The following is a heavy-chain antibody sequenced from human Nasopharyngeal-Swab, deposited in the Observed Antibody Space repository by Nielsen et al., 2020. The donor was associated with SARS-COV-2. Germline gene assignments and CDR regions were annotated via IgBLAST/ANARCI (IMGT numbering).Heavy chain of an antibody. J-gene: IGHJ6*03. CDR2: ISAYNGNT. Sequence: ASVKVSCKASGYTFTSYGISWVRQAPGQGLEWMGWISAYNGNTNYAQKLQGRVTMTTDTSTSTAYVELRSLRSDDTAVYYCARDRGSSSLNYYYYYYMDVWGKGTTVTVSS. D-gene: IGHD6-6*01. CDR3: ARDRGSSSLNYYYYYYMDV. CDR1: GYTFTSYG. V-gene: IGHV1-18*01.